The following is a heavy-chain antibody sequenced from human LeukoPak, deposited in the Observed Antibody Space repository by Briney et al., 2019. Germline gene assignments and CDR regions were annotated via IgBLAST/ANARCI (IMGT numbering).Heavy chain of an antibody. CDR3: ARERGIYSSSSYDY. D-gene: IGHD6-6*01. CDR1: GFTFRSYS. CDR2: ISSSSSTI. V-gene: IGHV3-48*02. Sequence: GGSLRLSCAASGFTFRSYSMNWVRQAPGKGLEWVSYISSSSSTIYYADSVKGRFTISRDNAKNSLYLQMNSLRDEDTAVYYCARERGIYSSSSYDYWGQGTLVTVSS. J-gene: IGHJ4*02.